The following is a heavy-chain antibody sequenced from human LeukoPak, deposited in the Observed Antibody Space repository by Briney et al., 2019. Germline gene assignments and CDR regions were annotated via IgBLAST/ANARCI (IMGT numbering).Heavy chain of an antibody. V-gene: IGHV3-23*01. J-gene: IGHJ5*02. CDR3: AREAAAGILAYFDP. Sequence: GGSLRLSCAASGFTFSSYGMSWVRQAPGKGLEWVSGIRSSGDSTYYADSVKGRFTISRDNSKNTLYPQMNSLRAEDTAVYYCAREAAAGILAYFDPWGQGTLVTVSS. CDR1: GFTFSSYG. CDR2: IRSSGDST. D-gene: IGHD6-13*01.